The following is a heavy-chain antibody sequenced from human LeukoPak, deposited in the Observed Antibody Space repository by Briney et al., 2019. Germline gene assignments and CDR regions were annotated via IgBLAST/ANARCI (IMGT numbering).Heavy chain of an antibody. CDR2: IWYGGTNK. CDR3: ARVAESGNSDY. J-gene: IGHJ4*02. Sequence: PGGSLRLSCAASGFSFTSYGMHWVRQAPGKGLEWVAVIWYGGTNKYYADSVKGRFTISRDTSNNMLYLQTNSLRAEDTAVYYCARVAESGNSDYWGQGTLVTVSS. D-gene: IGHD4-23*01. V-gene: IGHV3-33*01. CDR1: GFSFTSYG.